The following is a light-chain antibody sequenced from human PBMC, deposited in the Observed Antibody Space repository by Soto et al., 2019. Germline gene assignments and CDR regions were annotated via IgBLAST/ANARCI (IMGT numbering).Light chain of an antibody. CDR1: QSINNY. CDR3: QQYSSYPLT. J-gene: IGKJ4*01. CDR2: KTS. V-gene: IGKV1-5*03. Sequence: DIHMTHSPSTLSASVGDRVTITCRASQSINNYLAWHQQIPGKAPKVLIYKTSTLESGVPSRFSGSGSGTEFTLTISSLQPDDFATYYCQQYSSYPLTFGGGTKVDI.